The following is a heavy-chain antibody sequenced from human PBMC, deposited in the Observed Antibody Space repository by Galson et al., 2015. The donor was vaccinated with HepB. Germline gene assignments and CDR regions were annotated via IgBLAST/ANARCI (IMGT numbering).Heavy chain of an antibody. CDR2: INPSGGST. J-gene: IGHJ4*02. Sequence: SVKVSCKASGYTFTSYHMHWVRQAPGQGLEWMGMINPSGGSTSYAQKFQGRVTMTRDTSTSTVYMELTSLRSEDTAVYYCARDLDVGAIDYWGQGTLVIVSS. CDR3: ARDLDVGAIDY. CDR1: GYTFTSYH. V-gene: IGHV1-46*01. D-gene: IGHD1-26*01.